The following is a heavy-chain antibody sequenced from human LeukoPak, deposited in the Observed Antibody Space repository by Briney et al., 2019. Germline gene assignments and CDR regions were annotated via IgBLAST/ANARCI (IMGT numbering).Heavy chain of an antibody. D-gene: IGHD3-10*01. CDR2: INHSGST. J-gene: IGHJ3*02. V-gene: IGHV4-34*01. CDR3: AREENYYGSGSYGI. CDR1: GRSFSGYY. Sequence: SETLTLTCAVYGRSFSGYYWSWIRQPPGKGLEWIGEINHSGSTNYNPSLKSRVTISVDTSKNQFSLKLSSVTAADTAVYYCAREENYYGSGSYGIWGQGTMVTVSS.